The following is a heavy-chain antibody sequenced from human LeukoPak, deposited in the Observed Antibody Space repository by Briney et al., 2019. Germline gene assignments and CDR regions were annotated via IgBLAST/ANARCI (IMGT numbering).Heavy chain of an antibody. D-gene: IGHD3-9*01. CDR3: ASALGTYYDILTGYLDQDY. CDR1: GFTVSSSY. J-gene: IGHJ4*02. CDR2: IYSGGST. V-gene: IGHV3-66*01. Sequence: GGSLRLSCATSGFTVSSSYMSWVRQAPGKGLEWVSVIYSGGSTYYADSVKGRFTISRDNSRNTLYLQMNSLRAEDTAVYYCASALGTYYDILTGYLDQDYWGQGTLVTVSS.